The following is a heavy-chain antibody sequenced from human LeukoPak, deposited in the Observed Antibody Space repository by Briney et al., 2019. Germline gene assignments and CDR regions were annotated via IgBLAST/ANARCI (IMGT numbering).Heavy chain of an antibody. Sequence: GESLRLSCAASGFTFSSYSMNWVRQAPGKGLEWVSSISSSSSYIYYANSVKGRFTISRDNAKNSLYLQMNSLRAEDTAVYYCAKDTLKLRYFDYWGQGTLVTVSS. CDR1: GFTFSSYS. D-gene: IGHD3-9*01. J-gene: IGHJ4*02. CDR3: AKDTLKLRYFDY. CDR2: ISSSSSYI. V-gene: IGHV3-21*01.